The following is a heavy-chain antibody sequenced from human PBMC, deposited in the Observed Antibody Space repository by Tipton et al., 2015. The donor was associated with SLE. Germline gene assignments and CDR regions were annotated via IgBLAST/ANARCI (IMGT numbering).Heavy chain of an antibody. Sequence: QVQLVQSGAEVKKPGASVKVSCKASGYTFTSYGISWVRQAPGQGLEWMGWISAYIGNTNYAQKLQGRVTMTTDTSTSTAYMERRSLRSDDTAVYYCARAFFYPEDLYDSSGGGAFDIWGQGTMVAVSS. CDR1: GYTFTSYG. CDR3: ARAFFYPEDLYDSSGGGAFDI. V-gene: IGHV1-18*01. D-gene: IGHD3-22*01. J-gene: IGHJ3*02. CDR2: ISAYIGNT.